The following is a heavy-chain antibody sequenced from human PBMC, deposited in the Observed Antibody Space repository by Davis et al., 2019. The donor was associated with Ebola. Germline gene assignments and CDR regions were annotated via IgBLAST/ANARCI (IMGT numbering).Heavy chain of an antibody. CDR3: ARGGYFDWLTRWHYYGMDV. CDR1: GYTFTRYG. J-gene: IGHJ6*02. V-gene: IGHV1-18*01. D-gene: IGHD3-9*01. CDR2: ISAYNGNT. Sequence: AASVKVSCKASGYTFTRYGISWVRQAPGQGLEWMGWISAYNGNTNYAQNLQGRVTMTTDTSTSTAYMEVRSLRSEDTAVYYCARGGYFDWLTRWHYYGMDVWGQGTTVTVSS.